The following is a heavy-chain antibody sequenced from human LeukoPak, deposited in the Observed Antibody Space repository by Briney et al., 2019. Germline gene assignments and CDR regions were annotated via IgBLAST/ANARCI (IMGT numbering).Heavy chain of an antibody. CDR1: GFTFTDYA. V-gene: IGHV3-49*03. Sequence: GGSLRLSCVTSGFTFTDYAISWSRQAPGKGLEWVGFIRRIPSGGTTDYAASVKGRFTISRDNSKSIAYLQMNSLESEDTAMYYCTRGIGYTYGWSDWGQGTLVTVSS. J-gene: IGHJ4*02. CDR2: IRRIPSGGTT. CDR3: TRGIGYTYGWSD. D-gene: IGHD5-18*01.